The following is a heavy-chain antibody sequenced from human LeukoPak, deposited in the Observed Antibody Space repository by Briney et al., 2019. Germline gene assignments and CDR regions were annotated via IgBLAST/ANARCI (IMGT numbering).Heavy chain of an antibody. V-gene: IGHV3-11*01. D-gene: IGHD3-10*01. Sequence: GGSLRLSCAASGFTFSDYYMSWIRQAPGKGLEWVSYIRSSGITTYYADSVKGRFTISRDNAKNSLYLQMNSLRAEDTAVYYCARDYAYGSGSYFYFDYWGQGTLVTVSS. CDR2: IRSSGITT. CDR3: ARDYAYGSGSYFYFDY. CDR1: GFTFSDYY. J-gene: IGHJ4*02.